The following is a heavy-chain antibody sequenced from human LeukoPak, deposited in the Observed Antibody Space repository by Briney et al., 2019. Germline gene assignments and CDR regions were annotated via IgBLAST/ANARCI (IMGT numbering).Heavy chain of an antibody. Sequence: ASVKVSCKASGYTFTSYDINWVRQATGQGLEWMGWMNPNSGNTGYAQKFQGRVTMTRNTSISTAYMELSSLRSGDTAVYYCARLVAARLSWFDPWGQGTLVTVSS. CDR3: ARLVAARLSWFDP. J-gene: IGHJ5*02. D-gene: IGHD6-6*01. CDR2: MNPNSGNT. CDR1: GYTFTSYD. V-gene: IGHV1-8*01.